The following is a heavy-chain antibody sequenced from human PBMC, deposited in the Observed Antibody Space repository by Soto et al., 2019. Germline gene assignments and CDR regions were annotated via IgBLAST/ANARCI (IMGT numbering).Heavy chain of an antibody. CDR1: GYTFTHYA. D-gene: IGHD5-18*01. J-gene: IGHJ1*01. V-gene: IGHV1-3*04. CDR2: ANTVNGNT. CDR3: AREVGYNACLD. Sequence: QVQLVQSGAEVRKPGASVKVSCKTSGYTFTHYAVHWVRQAPGQRLEWMGWANTVNGNTEYSESFQGRVAMTRDTSASTAYMELNSLKSEDTAVYYCAREVGYNACLDWGQGTLVTVSS.